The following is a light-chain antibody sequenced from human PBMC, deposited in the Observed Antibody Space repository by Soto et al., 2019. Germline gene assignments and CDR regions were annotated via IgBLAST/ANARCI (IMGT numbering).Light chain of an antibody. CDR2: YDT. V-gene: IGLV3-21*04. Sequence: SYELTQPPSVSVAPGKTATITSAGNNIGGKSVHWYQQKPGQAPVLVIYYDTDRPSGIPERFSGSNSENTATLTISRVEAGDEADYYCQVWDSRNDHVVFGGGTKLTVL. CDR3: QVWDSRNDHVV. J-gene: IGLJ2*01. CDR1: NIGGKS.